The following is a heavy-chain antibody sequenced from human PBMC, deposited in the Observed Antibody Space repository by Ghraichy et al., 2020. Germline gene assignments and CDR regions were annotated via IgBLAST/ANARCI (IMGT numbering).Heavy chain of an antibody. D-gene: IGHD5-12*01. CDR1: GFTFSSYS. CDR3: ASIVDIVATADY. V-gene: IGHV3-21*01. CDR2: ISSSSSYI. Sequence: GGSLRLSCAASGFTFSSYSMNWVRQAPGKGLEWVSSISSSSSYIYYADSVKGRFTISRDNAKNSLYLQMNSLRAEDTAVYYCASIVDIVATADYWGQGTLVTVSS. J-gene: IGHJ4*02.